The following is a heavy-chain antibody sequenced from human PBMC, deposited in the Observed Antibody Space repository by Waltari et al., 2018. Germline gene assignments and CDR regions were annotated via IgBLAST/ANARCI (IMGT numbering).Heavy chain of an antibody. Sequence: VGQAPGDGVVLIPRMNWEEQSTSNADSVKSRYPNSRDKANNALYLQMNSLRAEDTAVYYCRRTRYCSTTSCQVNCYDHWGQGTLVTVSS. CDR2: MNWEEQST. V-gene: IGHV3-74*01. CDR3: RRTRYCSTTSCQVNCYDH. J-gene: IGHJ5*02. D-gene: IGHD2-2*01.